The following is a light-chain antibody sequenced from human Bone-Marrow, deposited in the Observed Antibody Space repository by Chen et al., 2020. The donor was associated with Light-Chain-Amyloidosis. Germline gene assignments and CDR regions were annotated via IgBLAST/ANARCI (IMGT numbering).Light chain of an antibody. CDR1: SSNIGSNY. Sequence: QSVLTQPPSASGTPGQRVTISCSGSSSNIGSNYVYWYQQLPGTAPKLLIYRNDQRPSGVHDRFSGSKSGTSASLAISGLRSEDEADYYCAAWDDSLSAWVFGGGTKLTVL. CDR2: RND. J-gene: IGLJ3*02. CDR3: AAWDDSLSAWV. V-gene: IGLV1-47*01.